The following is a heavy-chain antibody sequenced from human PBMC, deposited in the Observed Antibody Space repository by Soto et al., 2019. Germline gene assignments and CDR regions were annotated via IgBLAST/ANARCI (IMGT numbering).Heavy chain of an antibody. CDR1: GYTFSSYG. J-gene: IGHJ6*03. V-gene: IGHV1-18*01. CDR2: ISTYNGNT. CDR3: ARVREYDFWSGSPLYYYYYYMDV. D-gene: IGHD3-3*01. Sequence: ASVKVSCKASGYTFSSYGISWVRHAPGQGLEWMGRISTYNGNTNYAQKLQGRVTMTTDTSTSTAYMELRSLRSDDTAVYYCARVREYDFWSGSPLYYYYYYMDVWGKGTTVTVSS.